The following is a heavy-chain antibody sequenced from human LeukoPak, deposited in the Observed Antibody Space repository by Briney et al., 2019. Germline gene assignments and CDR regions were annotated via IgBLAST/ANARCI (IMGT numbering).Heavy chain of an antibody. CDR2: ISYSGST. V-gene: IGHV4-59*08. J-gene: IGHJ4*02. D-gene: IGHD2-15*01. CDR1: GGSISRYY. Sequence: PSETLSLTCSVPGGSISRYYWSWIRQPPGKGLGWIGYISYSGSTNYNPSLKSRVTISVDTSMNQFSLKLSSVTAADTAVYYCARQLGYCSGGSCSFYFDYWGQGTLVTVSS. CDR3: ARQLGYCSGGSCSFYFDY.